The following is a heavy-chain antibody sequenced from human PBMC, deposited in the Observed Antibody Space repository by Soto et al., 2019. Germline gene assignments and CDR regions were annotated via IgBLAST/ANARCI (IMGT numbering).Heavy chain of an antibody. CDR1: GFTFSSYS. CDR2: ISSRSSTI. CDR3: ARDPVGASSPVY. D-gene: IGHD1-26*01. J-gene: IGHJ4*02. Sequence: EVQLVESGGGLVQPGGSRRLSCEPSGFTFSSYSMNWVRRAPGKGLEWVSYISSRSSTIYYADSVKGRFTISRDNAKNSLYLQMNSLRDEDTAVYYCARDPVGASSPVYWGQGTLVTVSS. V-gene: IGHV3-48*02.